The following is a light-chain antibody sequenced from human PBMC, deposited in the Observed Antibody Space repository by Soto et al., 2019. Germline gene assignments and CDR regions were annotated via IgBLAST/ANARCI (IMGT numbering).Light chain of an antibody. Sequence: QSALTQTASVSASPGQSITISCSGTSSDVGSYNLVSWYQHYPGNAPKLIIYEGSRRPSGVSDRFSGSKSGNTASLTISGLQAEDEADYYCCSYATSRTLVFGGGTKLTVL. V-gene: IGLV2-23*01. CDR3: CSYATSRTLV. J-gene: IGLJ3*02. CDR1: SSDVGSYNL. CDR2: EGS.